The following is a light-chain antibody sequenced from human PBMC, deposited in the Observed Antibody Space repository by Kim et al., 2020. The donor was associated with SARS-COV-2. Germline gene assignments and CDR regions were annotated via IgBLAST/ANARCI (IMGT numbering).Light chain of an antibody. V-gene: IGLV3-1*01. J-gene: IGLJ3*02. Sequence: VSPGQTARITCSADKLGNKYVCWYRQKAGQSPVLVIYQDTIRPSEIPERFSGSNSGNTATLTITGTQAVDEADYYCQASDGNTMVFGGGTRLTVL. CDR2: QDT. CDR3: QASDGNTMV. CDR1: KLGNKY.